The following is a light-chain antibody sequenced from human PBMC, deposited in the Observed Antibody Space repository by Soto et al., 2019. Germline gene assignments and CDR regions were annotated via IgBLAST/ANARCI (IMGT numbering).Light chain of an antibody. V-gene: IGKV1-39*01. J-gene: IGKJ4*01. CDR1: RSIRAY. Sequence: DIQMTQSPSSLSASVGDTVTISCRASRSIRAYLNWYQHKPGKAPNLLIYGATTLHSGVPSRFSGSGSETDFSLTISSLQPEDFATYYCQQTFSVTPLTFGGGTKVEI. CDR2: GAT. CDR3: QQTFSVTPLT.